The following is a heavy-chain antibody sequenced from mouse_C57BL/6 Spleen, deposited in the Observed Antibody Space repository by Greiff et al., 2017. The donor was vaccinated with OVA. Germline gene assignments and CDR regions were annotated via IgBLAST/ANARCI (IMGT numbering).Heavy chain of an antibody. D-gene: IGHD2-4*01. CDR3: ARGADYDDAWFAY. CDR2: IYPGDGDT. CDR1: GYAFSSYW. Sequence: QVQLQQSGAELVKPGASVKISCKASGYAFSSYWMNWVKQRPGKGLEWIGQIYPGDGDTNYNGKFKGKATLTADKSSSTAYMQLSSLTSEDSAVYFCARGADYDDAWFAYWGQGTLVTVSA. V-gene: IGHV1-80*01. J-gene: IGHJ3*01.